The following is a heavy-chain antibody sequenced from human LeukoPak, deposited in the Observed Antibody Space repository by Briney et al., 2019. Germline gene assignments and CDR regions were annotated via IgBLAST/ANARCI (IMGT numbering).Heavy chain of an antibody. V-gene: IGHV1-18*01. CDR1: GYTFTSYG. J-gene: IGHJ4*02. D-gene: IGHD2-2*01. CDR3: ARDMGGDCSRTSCYYTH. CDR2: ISAYNGNT. Sequence: ASVKVSCKASGYTFTSYGISWVRQAPGQGLEWMGWISAYNGNTNYAQKLQGRVTMTTDTSTSTAYMELRSLRSDDTAVYYCARDMGGDCSRTSCYYTHWGQGTLVTVSS.